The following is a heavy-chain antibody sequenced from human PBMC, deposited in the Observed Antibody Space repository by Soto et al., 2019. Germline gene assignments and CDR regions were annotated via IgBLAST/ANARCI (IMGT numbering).Heavy chain of an antibody. CDR2: IYHSGST. D-gene: IGHD5-18*01. V-gene: IGHV4-4*02. CDR3: ARDYGYNYGYYRWFDP. Sequence: SETLSLTCAVSGGSISSSNWWSWVRQPPGKGLEWIGEIYHSGSTNYNPSLKSRVTISVDKSKNQFSLSLTSVTAADTAVYYCARDYGYNYGYYRWFDPWGQGTLVTVSS. CDR1: GGSISSSNW. J-gene: IGHJ5*02.